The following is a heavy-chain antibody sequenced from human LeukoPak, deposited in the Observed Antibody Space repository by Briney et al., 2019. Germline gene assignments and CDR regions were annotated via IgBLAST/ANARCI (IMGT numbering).Heavy chain of an antibody. CDR1: GGSISTYY. J-gene: IGHJ4*02. Sequence: SETLSLTCTVSGGSISTYYWGWIRQPPGKGLEWIGSIYYSGSTYYNPSLKSRVTISVDTSKNQFSLKLSSVTAADTAVYYCARLPLGYCTSTSCYTTYFDYWGQGTLVTVSS. D-gene: IGHD2-2*02. V-gene: IGHV4-39*01. CDR3: ARLPLGYCTSTSCYTTYFDY. CDR2: IYYSGST.